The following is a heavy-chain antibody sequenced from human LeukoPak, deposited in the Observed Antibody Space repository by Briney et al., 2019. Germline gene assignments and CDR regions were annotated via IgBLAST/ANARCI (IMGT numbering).Heavy chain of an antibody. CDR1: GFTFSSYA. CDR3: ARGDIVATLGRAFDI. CDR2: ISGSGGST. J-gene: IGHJ3*02. D-gene: IGHD5-12*01. Sequence: GSLRLSCAASGFTFSSYAMSWVRQAPGKGLEWVSAISGSGGSTYYADSVKGRFTISRDNAKNSLYLQMNSLRAEDTAVYYCARGDIVATLGRAFDIWGQGTMVTVSS. V-gene: IGHV3-23*01.